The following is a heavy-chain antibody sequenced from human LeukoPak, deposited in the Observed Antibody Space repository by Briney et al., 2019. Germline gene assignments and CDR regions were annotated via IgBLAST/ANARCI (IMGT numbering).Heavy chain of an antibody. CDR3: AKRLYGGVISY. V-gene: IGHV3-23*01. CDR2: ISGSGGST. Sequence: GGSLRLSCAASGFTFSSYSISWVRQAPGEGLEWVSAISGSGGSTYYADSVKGRFTISRDNSKNTLYLQMNSLRAEDTAVYYCAKRLYGGVISYWGQGTLVTVSS. CDR1: GFTFSSYS. J-gene: IGHJ4*02. D-gene: IGHD3-10*01.